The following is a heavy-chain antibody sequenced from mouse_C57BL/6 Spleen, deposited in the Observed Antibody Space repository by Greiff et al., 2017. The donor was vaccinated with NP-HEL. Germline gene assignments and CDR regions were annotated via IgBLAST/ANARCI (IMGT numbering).Heavy chain of an antibody. CDR3: ASGDYDWFAY. D-gene: IGHD2-4*01. Sequence: EVMLVESGGGLVQPGGSLSLSCAASGFTFTDYYMSWVRQPPGKALEWLGFIRNKANGYTTEYSASVKGRFTISRDNSQSILYLQMNALRAEDSATYDCASGDYDWFAYWGQGTLVTVSA. CDR1: GFTFTDYY. V-gene: IGHV7-3*01. J-gene: IGHJ3*01. CDR2: IRNKANGYTT.